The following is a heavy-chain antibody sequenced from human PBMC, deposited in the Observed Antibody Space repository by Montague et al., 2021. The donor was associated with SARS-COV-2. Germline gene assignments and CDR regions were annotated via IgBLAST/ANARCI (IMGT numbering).Heavy chain of an antibody. CDR3: AKDPGGITIFCP. CDR1: GFTFGTYA. J-gene: IGHJ5*02. D-gene: IGHD3-9*01. CDR2: ISGSGDST. Sequence: SLRLSCAASGFTFGTYAMSWVRQAPGKGLEWVSAISGSGDSTYCADSVKGRFTISRDNSKNTLFLQMNSLRAEDTAVYYCAKDPGGITIFCPWGQGTLVTVSS. V-gene: IGHV3-23*01.